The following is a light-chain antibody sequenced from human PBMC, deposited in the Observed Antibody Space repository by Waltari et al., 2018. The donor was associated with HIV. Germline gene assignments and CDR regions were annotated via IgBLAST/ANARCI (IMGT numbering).Light chain of an antibody. CDR3: GLDMGSGIWV. J-gene: IGLJ3*02. CDR1: SGSVSTSYY. CDR2: STN. V-gene: IGLV8-61*01. Sequence: QTVVTQEPSFSVSPGGTVTLTCGLSSGSVSTSYYPSWYQQTPGQAPRTLIYSTNTRSSGVPDPFSGSILGNKAALTITGAQADDESDYDCGLDMGSGIWVFGGGTKLTVL.